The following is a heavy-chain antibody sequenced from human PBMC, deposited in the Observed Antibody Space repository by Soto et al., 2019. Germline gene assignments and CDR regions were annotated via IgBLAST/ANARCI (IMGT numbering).Heavy chain of an antibody. V-gene: IGHV3-64D*08. Sequence: PGGSLRLSCSASGFTFSSYAIHWVRQAPGKGLEYVSAISSNGGSTYYADSVKGRFTISRDNSKNTLYLQMSSLRAEDTAVYYCVKDLYYYDSSGPNYWGQGTLVTVSS. CDR2: ISSNGGST. J-gene: IGHJ4*02. CDR1: GFTFSSYA. CDR3: VKDLYYYDSSGPNY. D-gene: IGHD3-22*01.